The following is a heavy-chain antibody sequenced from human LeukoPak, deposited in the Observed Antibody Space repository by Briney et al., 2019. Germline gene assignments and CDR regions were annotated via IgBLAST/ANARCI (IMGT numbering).Heavy chain of an antibody. CDR2: IYHSGST. CDR1: GDSISTYY. CDR3: ARGGGYASPIGY. J-gene: IGHJ4*02. D-gene: IGHD5-12*01. V-gene: IGHV4-59*01. Sequence: SETLSLTCTLSGDSISTYYWSWIRQPPGKGLEWIGYIYHSGSTNYNPSLKSRVTISVDTSKNQFSLKLSSVTAADTALYYCARGGGYASPIGYWGQGALVTVSS.